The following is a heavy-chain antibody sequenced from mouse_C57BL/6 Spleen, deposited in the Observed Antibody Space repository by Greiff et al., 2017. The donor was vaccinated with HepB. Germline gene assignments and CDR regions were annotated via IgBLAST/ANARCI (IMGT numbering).Heavy chain of an antibody. CDR2: ISSGGDYI. Sequence: EVHLVESGEGLVKPGGSLKLSCAASGFTFSSYAMSWVRQTPEKRLEWVAYISSGGDYIYYADTVKGRFTISRDNARNTLYLQMSSLKSEDTAMYYCTRGGNYDYYAMDYWGQGTSVTVSS. CDR3: TRGGNYDYYAMDY. J-gene: IGHJ4*01. V-gene: IGHV5-9-1*02. CDR1: GFTFSSYA.